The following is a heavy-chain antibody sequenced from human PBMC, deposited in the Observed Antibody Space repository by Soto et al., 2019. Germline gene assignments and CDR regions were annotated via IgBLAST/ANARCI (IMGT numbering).Heavy chain of an antibody. CDR2: ISGSGGST. CDR3: AKDLYIRRVGCYSCSWYFDL. J-gene: IGHJ2*01. CDR1: GFTFSSYA. Sequence: EVQLLESGGGLVQPGGSLRLSCAASGFTFSSYAMSWVRQAPGKGLEWVSAISGSGGSTYYADSVKGRFTISRDNSKNTLYLQMNSLRAEDTAVYYCAKDLYIRRVGCYSCSWYFDLWGRGTLVTVSS. V-gene: IGHV3-23*01. D-gene: IGHD2-15*01.